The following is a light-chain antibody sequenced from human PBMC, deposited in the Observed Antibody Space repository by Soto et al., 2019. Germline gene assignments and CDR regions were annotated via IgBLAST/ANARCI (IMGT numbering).Light chain of an antibody. CDR1: QGVSAY. Sequence: DIQMTQSPSSLSASVGDRVTITCRASQGVSAYLLWYQQTQGRAPKHLIYGASTLQSGVPSRFTGSGSETSFTLTISSLQPEDFGTYYCQQTYNTPVTFGPGTKVDI. J-gene: IGKJ3*01. V-gene: IGKV1-39*01. CDR3: QQTYNTPVT. CDR2: GAS.